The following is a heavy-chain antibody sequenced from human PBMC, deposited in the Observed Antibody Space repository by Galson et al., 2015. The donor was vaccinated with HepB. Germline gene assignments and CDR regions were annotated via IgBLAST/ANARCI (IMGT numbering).Heavy chain of an antibody. V-gene: IGHV3-21*01. J-gene: IGHJ3*02. CDR2: ISSSSSFI. D-gene: IGHD3-22*01. CDR1: GFTFSSYN. Sequence: SLRLSCAASGFTFSSYNMNWVRQAPGKGLECVASISSSSSFIYYADSLQGRFTISRDNSRNSVYLHMNNLKAEDSAVYYCARDRAPNYYDSSGYDTWGQGTVVTVSS. CDR3: ARDRAPNYYDSSGYDT.